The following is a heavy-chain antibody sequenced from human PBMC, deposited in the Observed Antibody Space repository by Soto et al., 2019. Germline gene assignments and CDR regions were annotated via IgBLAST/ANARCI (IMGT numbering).Heavy chain of an antibody. V-gene: IGHV4-59*01. Sequence: QVQLQESGPGLVKPSETLSLTCTVSGASMIGNYWTWVRQPPGKGLEWIGNMFYSGTTNYNPSLKSRVAMSLDTSMNQFSLRLSSVTAADTAVYYCARPNMWYGKIQDWCQGTLVTVSS. J-gene: IGHJ1*01. CDR2: MFYSGTT. CDR1: GASMIGNY. D-gene: IGHD2-15*01. CDR3: ARPNMWYGKIQD.